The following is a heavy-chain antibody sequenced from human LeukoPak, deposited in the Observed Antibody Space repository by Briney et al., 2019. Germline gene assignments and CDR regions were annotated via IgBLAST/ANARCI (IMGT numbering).Heavy chain of an antibody. CDR2: IYYSGST. J-gene: IGHJ4*02. D-gene: IGHD5-12*01. V-gene: IGHV4-39*01. Sequence: PSETLSLTCTVSGGSISSSSYYWGWLRQPPGKGLEWIGSIYYSGSTYYNPSLKSRVTISVDTSKNQFSLKLSSVTAADAAVYYCARHRDYSGYDPFDYWGQGTLVTVSS. CDR3: ARHRDYSGYDPFDY. CDR1: GGSISSSSYY.